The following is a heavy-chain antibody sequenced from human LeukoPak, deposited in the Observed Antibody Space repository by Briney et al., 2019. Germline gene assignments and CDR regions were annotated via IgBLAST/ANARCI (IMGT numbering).Heavy chain of an antibody. CDR2: IKQDGSEK. CDR3: ASGKYYSCSWYGGYYFDY. D-gene: IGHD6-13*01. CDR1: RFTFTNYA. Sequence: GGSLRLSCAASRFTFTNYAMSWVRQAPGKGLEWVANIKQDGSEKYYVDSVKGRFTISRDNAKNSLYLQMNSLRAEDTAVYYCASGKYYSCSWYGGYYFDYWGQGTLVTVSS. J-gene: IGHJ4*02. V-gene: IGHV3-7*01.